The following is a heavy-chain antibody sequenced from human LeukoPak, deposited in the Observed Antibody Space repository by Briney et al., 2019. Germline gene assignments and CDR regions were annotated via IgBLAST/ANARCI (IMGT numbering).Heavy chain of an antibody. Sequence: GGSLRLSCATSGFTFSNYAMSWVRQAPGKGLEWVSAISGSGSNTYYADSVKGRFTISRDISKNTLCLQMNSLRTEDTAVHYCAKGSQSGAYSPRVWGQGTLVTVSS. CDR3: AKGSQSGAYSPRV. J-gene: IGHJ4*02. D-gene: IGHD1-26*01. CDR1: GFTFSNYA. CDR2: ISGSGSNT. V-gene: IGHV3-23*01.